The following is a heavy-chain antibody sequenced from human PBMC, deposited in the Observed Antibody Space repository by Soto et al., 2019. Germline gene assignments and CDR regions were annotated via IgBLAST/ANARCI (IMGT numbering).Heavy chain of an antibody. CDR1: GYSFTSYW. D-gene: IGHD1-26*01. CDR2: IYRGDSYN. V-gene: IGHV5-51*01. Sequence: PGESLTICCKASGYSFTSYWIGWVRQMPGKGLECMGIIYRGDSYNRYSPSFQGQVTISADKSISTAYLQWSRLKASDTAMYYCARLGRGSSKTNYHYYGMDVWGQGPTVTAS. CDR3: ARLGRGSSKTNYHYYGMDV. J-gene: IGHJ6*01.